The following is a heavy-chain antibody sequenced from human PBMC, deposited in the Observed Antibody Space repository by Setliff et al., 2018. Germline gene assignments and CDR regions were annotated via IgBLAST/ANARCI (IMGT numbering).Heavy chain of an antibody. CDR1: GGSISSYY. Sequence: PSETLSLTCTVSGGSISSYYWSWIRQPPGKGLEWIGHIYTSGSTNYNPSLKSRVTISVDTSKNQFSLKLSSVTAADTAVYYCARTPFWQNWFDPWGQGTLVTVSS. CDR3: ARTPFWQNWFDP. J-gene: IGHJ5*02. V-gene: IGHV4-59*01. CDR2: IYTSGST.